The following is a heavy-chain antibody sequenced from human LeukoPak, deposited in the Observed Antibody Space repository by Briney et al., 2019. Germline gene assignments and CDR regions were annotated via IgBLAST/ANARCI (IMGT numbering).Heavy chain of an antibody. J-gene: IGHJ4*02. Sequence: GGSLRLSCVASGFTFSTYWMTWVRQAPGKGLEWVGRIKSKTDGRTTDYAASVKGRFTISRDDSKNTLYLQMNSLKTEDTAVYYCTTEDNGGTIDYWGQGTLVTVSS. V-gene: IGHV3-15*01. D-gene: IGHD4-23*01. CDR1: GFTFSTYW. CDR2: IKSKTDGRTT. CDR3: TTEDNGGTIDY.